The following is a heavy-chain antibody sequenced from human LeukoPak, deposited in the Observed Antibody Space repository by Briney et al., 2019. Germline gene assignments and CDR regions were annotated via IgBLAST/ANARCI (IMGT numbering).Heavy chain of an antibody. D-gene: IGHD2-21*02. CDR3: TRALIYCGGDCYSTGDDY. CDR1: GFTFSNYW. V-gene: IGHV3-74*01. CDR2: ISSDGIST. J-gene: IGHJ4*02. Sequence: GGSLRLSCAASGFTFSNYWVHWVRQTPGKGLVWVAQISSDGISTSYADSVKGRFTISRDNAKNTLYLQMNSLKTEDTAVYYCTRALIYCGGDCYSTGDDYWGQGTLVTVSS.